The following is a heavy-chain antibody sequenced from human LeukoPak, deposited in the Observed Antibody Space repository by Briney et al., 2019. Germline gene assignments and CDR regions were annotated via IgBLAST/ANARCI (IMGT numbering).Heavy chain of an antibody. V-gene: IGHV3-7*03. CDR3: AKGPHYYGSGSRYYYYYGMDV. Sequence: GGSLRLSCVGSGFTFSSYWMGWVRQAPGKGLEWVANIKEDGSKKQYVDFVKGRFTISRDNSKNTLYLQMNSLRAEDTAVYYCAKGPHYYGSGSRYYYYYGMDVWGQGTTVTVSS. J-gene: IGHJ6*02. D-gene: IGHD3-10*01. CDR1: GFTFSSYW. CDR2: IKEDGSKK.